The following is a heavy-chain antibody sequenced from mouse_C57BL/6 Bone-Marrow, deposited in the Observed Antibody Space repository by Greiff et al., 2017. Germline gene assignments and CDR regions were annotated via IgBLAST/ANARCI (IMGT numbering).Heavy chain of an antibody. CDR3: ARLECDGSSGDWYFDV. CDR2: IYPRDGST. D-gene: IGHD1-1*01. Sequence: VQRVESGPELVKPGASVKLSCKASGYTFTSYDINWVKQRPGQGLEWIGWIYPRDGSTKYNEKFKGKATLTVDTSSSTAYMELHSLTSEDSAVYFCARLECDGSSGDWYFDVWGTGTTVTVSS. CDR1: GYTFTSYD. J-gene: IGHJ1*03. V-gene: IGHV1-85*01.